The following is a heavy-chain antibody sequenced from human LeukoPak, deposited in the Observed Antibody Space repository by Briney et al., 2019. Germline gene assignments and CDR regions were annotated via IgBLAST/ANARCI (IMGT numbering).Heavy chain of an antibody. CDR1: GFTFSNYI. D-gene: IGHD3-10*01. CDR3: AKLFESGTYNNFFHY. J-gene: IGHJ4*02. CDR2: ILENGSNQ. V-gene: IGHV3-30*04. Sequence: GGSLRLSCAASGFTFSNYIMHWVRQAPGKGLDWVAVILENGSNQYYADSVKGRFTISRDNSKNTLFLQMNSLRPEDTAIYYCAKLFESGTYNNFFHYWGQGTLVTVFS.